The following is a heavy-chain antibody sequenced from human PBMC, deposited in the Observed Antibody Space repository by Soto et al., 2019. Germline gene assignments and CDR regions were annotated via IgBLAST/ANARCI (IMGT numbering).Heavy chain of an antibody. CDR3: ARGDILTGYYYYYYGMDV. V-gene: IGHV4-34*01. J-gene: IGHJ6*02. D-gene: IGHD3-9*01. Sequence: SETLSLTCAVYGGSFSGYYWSWIRQPPGKGLEWIGEINHSGSTNYNPSLKSRVTISVDTSKNQFSLKLSSVTDADTAVYYCARGDILTGYYYYYYGMDVWGQGTTVT. CDR2: INHSGST. CDR1: GGSFSGYY.